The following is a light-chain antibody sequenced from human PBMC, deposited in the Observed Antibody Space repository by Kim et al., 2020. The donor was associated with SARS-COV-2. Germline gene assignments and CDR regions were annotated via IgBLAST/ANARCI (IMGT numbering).Light chain of an antibody. J-gene: IGLJ3*02. Sequence: SYALTQDPAVSVALGQTVRITCQGDSLRSYYGSWYQQKPGQAPVLVIYGKNNRPSGIPDRFSGSSSGNTASLTITGAQAEDEADYYCNSRDSSGNHWVFGGGTQLTAL. V-gene: IGLV3-19*01. CDR3: NSRDSSGNHWV. CDR2: GKN. CDR1: SLRSYY.